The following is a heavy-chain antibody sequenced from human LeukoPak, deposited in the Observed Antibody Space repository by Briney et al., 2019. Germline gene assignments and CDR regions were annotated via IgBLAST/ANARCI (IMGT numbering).Heavy chain of an antibody. D-gene: IGHD3-3*01. V-gene: IGHV1-8*01. CDR2: MNPNSGNT. J-gene: IGHJ4*02. CDR1: GYTFTSYD. CDR3: ARGGDTIFGVVIIDNFDY. Sequence: ASVKVSCTASGYTFTSYDINWVRQATGQGLEWMGWMNPNSGNTGYAQKFQGRVTMTRNTSISTAYMELSSLRSEDTAVYYCARGGDTIFGVVIIDNFDYWGQGTLVTVSS.